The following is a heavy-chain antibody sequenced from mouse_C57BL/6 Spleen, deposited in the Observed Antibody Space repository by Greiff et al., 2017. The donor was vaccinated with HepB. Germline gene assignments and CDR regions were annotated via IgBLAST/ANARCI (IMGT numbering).Heavy chain of an antibody. D-gene: IGHD1-1*01. V-gene: IGHV1-64*01. CDR3: AREGYYYGSYYYAMDY. Sequence: QVQLQQPGAELVKPGASVKLSCKASGYTFTSYWMHWVKQRPGQGLEWIGMIHPNSGSTNYNEKFKSKATLTVDKSSSTAYMQLSSLTSEDSAVYYCAREGYYYGSYYYAMDYWGQGTSVTVSS. CDR1: GYTFTSYW. CDR2: IHPNSGST. J-gene: IGHJ4*01.